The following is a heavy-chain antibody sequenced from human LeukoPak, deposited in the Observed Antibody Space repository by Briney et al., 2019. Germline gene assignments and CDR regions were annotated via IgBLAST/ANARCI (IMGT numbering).Heavy chain of an antibody. CDR2: IRQDGDTK. CDR3: AGSLPYGTTWYGRSDF. Sequence: GGSLRLSCAASGFPFNAYWMTWVRQAPGKGLEWVANIRQDGDTKYYVDSVKGRFTISRDNAMNSLYLQMNSLRAEDTAIYYCAGSLPYGTTWYGRSDFWGQGTLVTVSS. J-gene: IGHJ4*02. CDR1: GFPFNAYW. V-gene: IGHV3-7*03. D-gene: IGHD6-13*01.